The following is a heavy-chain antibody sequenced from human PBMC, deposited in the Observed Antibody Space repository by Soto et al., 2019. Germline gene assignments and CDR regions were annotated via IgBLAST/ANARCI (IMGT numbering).Heavy chain of an antibody. CDR3: ARGRSINTTMDY. CDR2: ISSSRGYR. D-gene: IGHD2-2*01. V-gene: IGHV3-21*01. Sequence: EAQLVESGGGLVKPGGSLRLSCAASGFTFSTYSMNWVRQAPGKGLEWVSSISSSRGYRSYADSVKCRFTISRDNAKKSPYLQMDSLRAEDTAVYYCARGRSINTTMDYWGQGTLVTVSS. CDR1: GFTFSTYS. J-gene: IGHJ4*02.